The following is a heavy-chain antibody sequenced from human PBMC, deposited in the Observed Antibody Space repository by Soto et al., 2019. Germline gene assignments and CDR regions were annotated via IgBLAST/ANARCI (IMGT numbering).Heavy chain of an antibody. CDR2: ISYDGNKK. Sequence: VGSLRLSCAASGFTLSSYSMHWVRQAPGKGLEWVSVISYDGNKKLYGDSVKGRFSISRDTSKNTVYLQMNSLRPEDTAVYYCARSIAVAGLDYWGQGTLVTVSS. V-gene: IGHV3-30-3*01. J-gene: IGHJ4*02. CDR1: GFTLSSYS. D-gene: IGHD6-19*01. CDR3: ARSIAVAGLDY.